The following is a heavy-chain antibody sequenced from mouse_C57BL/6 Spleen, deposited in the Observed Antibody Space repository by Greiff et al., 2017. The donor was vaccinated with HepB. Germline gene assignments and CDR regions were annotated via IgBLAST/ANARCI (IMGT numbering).Heavy chain of an antibody. J-gene: IGHJ1*03. Sequence: QVQLQQSGAELVKPGASVKMSCKASGYTFTTYPIEWMKQNHGKSLEWIGNFHPYNDDTKYNEKFKGKATLTVEKSSSTVYLELSRLTSDDSAVYYFARWPHYYGSSYGYFDVWGTGTTVTVSS. CDR3: ARWPHYYGSSYGYFDV. V-gene: IGHV1-47*01. CDR2: FHPYNDDT. CDR1: GYTFTTYP. D-gene: IGHD1-1*01.